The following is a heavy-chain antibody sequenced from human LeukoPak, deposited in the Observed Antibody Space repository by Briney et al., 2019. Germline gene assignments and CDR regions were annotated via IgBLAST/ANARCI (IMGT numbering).Heavy chain of an antibody. D-gene: IGHD2-2*01. Sequence: PGRSLRLSCAASGFTFSSHWMSWVRQAPGKGLEWVANIKQDGSEKNYVDSVKGRFTISRDNAKNSLYLQMNSLRAEDTAVYYCARADIVVVPAAMRAVSGVGPYYYYMDVWGKGTTVTVSS. V-gene: IGHV3-7*01. CDR1: GFTFSSHW. CDR3: ARADIVVVPAAMRAVSGVGPYYYYMDV. J-gene: IGHJ6*03. CDR2: IKQDGSEK.